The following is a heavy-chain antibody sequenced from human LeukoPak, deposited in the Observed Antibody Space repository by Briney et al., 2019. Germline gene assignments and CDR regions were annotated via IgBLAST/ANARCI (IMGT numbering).Heavy chain of an antibody. CDR3: AKDSGEQLVSSSNWFDP. Sequence: PGRSLRLSCAASGFTFDDYAMHWVRQAPGKGLEWVSGISWNSGSIGYAGSVKGRFTISRDNAKNSLYLQMNSLRAEDTALYYCAKDSGEQLVSSSNWFDPWGQGTLVTVSS. V-gene: IGHV3-9*01. J-gene: IGHJ5*02. CDR1: GFTFDDYA. D-gene: IGHD6-6*01. CDR2: ISWNSGSI.